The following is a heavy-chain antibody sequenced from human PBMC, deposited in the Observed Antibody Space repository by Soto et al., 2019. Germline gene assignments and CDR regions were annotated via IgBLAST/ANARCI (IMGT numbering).Heavy chain of an antibody. CDR1: GGSISTYY. CDR2: IYYSGST. Sequence: PSETLSLTCTVSGGSISTYYWSWIRQPPGKGLEWIGYIYYSGSTNYNPSLKSRVTISVDTSKNQFSLKLTSVTTADTAVYFCARLGTEYSHGYVDYWGQGTLVTFSS. CDR3: ARLGTEYSHGYVDY. D-gene: IGHD5-18*01. J-gene: IGHJ4*02. V-gene: IGHV4-59*01.